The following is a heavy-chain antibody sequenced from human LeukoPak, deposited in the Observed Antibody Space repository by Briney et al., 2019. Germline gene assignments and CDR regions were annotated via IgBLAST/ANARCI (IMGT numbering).Heavy chain of an antibody. CDR1: GGSFSGYY. D-gene: IGHD3-22*01. J-gene: IGHJ4*02. CDR2: INHSGST. Sequence: SETLSLTCAVYGGSFSGYYWSWIRQPPGKGLEWLGEINHSGSTNYNPSLKSRVTISVDTSKNQFSLKLSSVTAADTAVYYCARGRSYYDSSGYTYYFDYWGQGTLVTVSS. CDR3: ARGRSYYDSSGYTYYFDY. V-gene: IGHV4-34*01.